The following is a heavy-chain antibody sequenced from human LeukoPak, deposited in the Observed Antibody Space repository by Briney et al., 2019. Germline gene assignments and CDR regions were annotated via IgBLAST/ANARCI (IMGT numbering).Heavy chain of an antibody. CDR3: AKAPSSSSWDNWFDP. CDR1: GFTFSSYS. D-gene: IGHD6-13*01. CDR2: ISGSGGST. Sequence: GGSLRLSCAASGFTFSSYSMNWVRQAPGKGLEWVSAISGSGGSTYYADSVKGRFTISRDNSKNTLYLQMNSLRAEDTAVYYCAKAPSSSSWDNWFDPWGQGTLVTVSS. J-gene: IGHJ5*02. V-gene: IGHV3-23*01.